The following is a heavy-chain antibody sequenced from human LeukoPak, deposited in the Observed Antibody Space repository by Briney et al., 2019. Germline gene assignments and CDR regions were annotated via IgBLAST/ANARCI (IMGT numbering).Heavy chain of an antibody. V-gene: IGHV3-66*01. Sequence: PGGSLRLSCAASGFTVSSNYMSWVRQAPGKGLEGVSVIYRGGRTYYAHSVQGRVTIPSDNSKNTLYLQMNSLRAEDTAVYYCAREGGSGWYSGGFHPWRQGTLVTVSS. D-gene: IGHD6-19*01. CDR2: IYRGGRT. CDR1: GFTVSSNY. CDR3: AREGGSGWYSGGFHP. J-gene: IGHJ5*02.